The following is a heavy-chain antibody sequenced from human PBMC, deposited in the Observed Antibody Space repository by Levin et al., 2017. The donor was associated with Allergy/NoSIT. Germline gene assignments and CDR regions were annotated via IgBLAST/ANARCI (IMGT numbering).Heavy chain of an antibody. V-gene: IGHV3-48*02. CDR3: AREKDWAFDH. Sequence: PGGSLRLSCAASEFVFRSYSMNWIRQAPGKGLEWIAYISSTSEIWYADSVKGRFTISRDNAKDSVYLQMNSLRDEDTAVYFCAREKDWAFDHWGQGTLVTVSS. J-gene: IGHJ4*02. CDR2: ISSTSEI. D-gene: IGHD3/OR15-3a*01. CDR1: EFVFRSYS.